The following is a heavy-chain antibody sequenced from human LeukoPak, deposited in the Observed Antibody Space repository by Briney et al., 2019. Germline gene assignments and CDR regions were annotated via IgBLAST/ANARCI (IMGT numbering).Heavy chain of an antibody. CDR1: GFTFDDYA. V-gene: IGHV3-9*01. CDR2: ISWNSGSI. CDR3: ARDRGSYFDY. Sequence: GGSLRPSCAASGFTFDDYAMHWVRQAPGKGLEWVSGISWNSGSIGYADSVKGRFTISRDNAKTSLYLQMNSLRAEDTAVYYCARDRGSYFDYWGQGTLVTVSS. J-gene: IGHJ4*02. D-gene: IGHD1-26*01.